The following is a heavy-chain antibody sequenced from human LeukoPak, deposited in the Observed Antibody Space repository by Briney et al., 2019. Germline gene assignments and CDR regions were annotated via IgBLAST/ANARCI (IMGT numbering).Heavy chain of an antibody. V-gene: IGHV1-18*01. CDR1: GYTFTSYG. CDR3: ARGDITMVNKWFDP. D-gene: IGHD3-10*01. Sequence: VKVSCKASGYTFTSYGISRVRQAPGQGLEWMGWISAYNGNTNYAQKLQGRVTMTTDTSTSTAYMELRSLRSDDTAVYYCARGDITMVNKWFDPWGQGTLVTVSS. J-gene: IGHJ5*02. CDR2: ISAYNGNT.